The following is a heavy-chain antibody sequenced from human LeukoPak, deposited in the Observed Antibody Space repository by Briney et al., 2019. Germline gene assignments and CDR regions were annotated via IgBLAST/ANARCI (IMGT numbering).Heavy chain of an antibody. J-gene: IGHJ4*02. V-gene: IGHV4-4*02. CDR1: SDSIFTSNW. CDR2: IFHSGST. D-gene: IGHD5-12*01. Sequence: TSGTLSLTCTVSSDSIFTSNWWSWVRQPPGKGLEWIGQIFHSGSTYYNPSLKSRVTISIHTSKNQFSLKLKSVTAADTAVYFCARDRRATVFDYWGQGTLVTVSP. CDR3: ARDRRATVFDY.